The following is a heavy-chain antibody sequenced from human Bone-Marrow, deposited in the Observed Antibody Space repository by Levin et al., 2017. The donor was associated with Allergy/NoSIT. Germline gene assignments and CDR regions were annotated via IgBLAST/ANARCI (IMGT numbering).Heavy chain of an antibody. V-gene: IGHV3-30*03. J-gene: IGHJ3*01. CDR3: ARDRIDHCIGDSCYSAFDV. Sequence: GGSLRLSCGASGFTLSSYGIHWVRQTPGKGLEWLALISYDASHKFYADSVKGRFTISRDNSKNTVNLQMDNLRSEDTAVYYCARDRIDHCIGDSCYSAFDVWGQGTLVTVSS. CDR1: GFTLSSYG. CDR2: ISYDASHK. D-gene: IGHD2-15*01.